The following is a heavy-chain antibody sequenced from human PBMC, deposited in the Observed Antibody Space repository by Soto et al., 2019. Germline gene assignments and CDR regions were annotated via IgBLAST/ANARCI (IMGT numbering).Heavy chain of an antibody. V-gene: IGHV3-21*01. Sequence: EVQLVESXGGLVKPGGSLRLSCAASGFTFSTYSMNWVRQAPGKGLEWVSSISSSSDYIYYADSVKGRFTISRDNAKNSLYLQMNSLSDEDTAVYYCASGGTTGTTATNWFDPWGQGTLVTVSS. J-gene: IGHJ5*02. CDR1: GFTFSTYS. D-gene: IGHD1-1*01. CDR3: ASGGTTGTTATNWFDP. CDR2: ISSSSDYI.